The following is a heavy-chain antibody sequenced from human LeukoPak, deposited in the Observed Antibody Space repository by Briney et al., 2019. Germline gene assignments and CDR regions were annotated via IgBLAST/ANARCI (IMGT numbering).Heavy chain of an antibody. J-gene: IGHJ6*03. CDR1: GYTFTSYY. Sequence: ASVKVSCKASGYTFTSYYMHWVRQAPGQGLEWMGIINPSGGSTSYAQKFQGRVTMTRDTSISTAYMELSRLRCDDTAVYYCARENSGVTRTMDVWGKGTTVTVSS. V-gene: IGHV1-46*01. CDR2: INPSGGST. D-gene: IGHD4-11*01. CDR3: ARENSGVTRTMDV.